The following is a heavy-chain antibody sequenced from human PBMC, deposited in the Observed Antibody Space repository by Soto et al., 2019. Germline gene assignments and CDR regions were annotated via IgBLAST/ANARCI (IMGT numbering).Heavy chain of an antibody. CDR2: IYYSGST. D-gene: IGHD5-18*01. CDR3: ASEDTAMVGFDY. CDR1: GGSISSGDYY. V-gene: IGHV4-30-4*01. Sequence: TLSLTCTVSGGSISSGDYYWSWIRQPPGKGLEWIGYIYYSGSTYYNPSLKSRVTISVDTSKNQFSLKLSSVTAADTAVYYCASEDTAMVGFDYWGQGTLVTVSS. J-gene: IGHJ4*02.